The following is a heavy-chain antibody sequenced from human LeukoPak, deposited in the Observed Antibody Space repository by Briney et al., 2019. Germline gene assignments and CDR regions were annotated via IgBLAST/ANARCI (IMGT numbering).Heavy chain of an antibody. D-gene: IGHD3-16*01. CDR1: GGSFSGYY. J-gene: IGHJ5*02. CDR2: IIDTGST. Sequence: PSETLSLTCAVYGGSFSGYYWTWIRQPPGKGLEWIGEIIDTGSTKYNSSLKSRVTISVDTSKNQFSLNLTSVTAADTAVYYCARFTPQGYGWGGYNRFDPWGQGTLVTVSS. V-gene: IGHV4-34*12. CDR3: ARFTPQGYGWGGYNRFDP.